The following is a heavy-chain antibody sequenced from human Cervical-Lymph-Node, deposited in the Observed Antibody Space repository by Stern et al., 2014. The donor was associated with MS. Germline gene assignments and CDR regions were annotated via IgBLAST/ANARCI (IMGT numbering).Heavy chain of an antibody. V-gene: IGHV2-5*02. CDR2: IYWDDSK. CDR3: ATHAPGVVPAALDY. CDR1: GFSLSTSGVG. Sequence: QITLKESGPTLVKPTQSLTLTCTFSGFSLSTSGVGVGWIRQPPGMAREWLAFIYWDDSKRYSPSLKNRLTITKDTSKNQVVLTMNNMDPVDTATFYCATHAPGVVPAALDYWGQGTLVTVS. J-gene: IGHJ4*02. D-gene: IGHD2-2*01.